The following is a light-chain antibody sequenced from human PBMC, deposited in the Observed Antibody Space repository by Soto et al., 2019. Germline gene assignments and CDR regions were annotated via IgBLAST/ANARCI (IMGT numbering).Light chain of an antibody. CDR2: AAS. CDR1: QSVSSAY. CDR3: QQYGSSSTWT. Sequence: EIVLTQSPGTLSLSPGERATLSCRASQSVSSAYLAWYQHKPGQPPTLLIYAASSRVTGIPGRFSGSGSGTDFTLHISRLEPEDFAVYYDQQYGSSSTWTFGQGTKVEIK. J-gene: IGKJ1*01. V-gene: IGKV3-20*01.